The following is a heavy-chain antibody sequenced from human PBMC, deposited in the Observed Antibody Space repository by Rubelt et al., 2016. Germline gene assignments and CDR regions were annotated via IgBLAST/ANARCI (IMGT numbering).Heavy chain of an antibody. CDR1: GDSITTYY. D-gene: IGHD5-12*01. V-gene: IGHV4-59*01. CDR3: ARLGYQTYWYFDL. J-gene: IGHJ2*01. Sequence: QLQESGPGLLKASETLSLTCTVSGDSITTYYWAWIRQPPGEGLEWIGYMYYTGSTNYNPSLKSRVTISVDTSKNQFALKRGSVTAADTAAYYWARLGYQTYWYFDLWGRGTLVTVSS. CDR2: MYYTGST.